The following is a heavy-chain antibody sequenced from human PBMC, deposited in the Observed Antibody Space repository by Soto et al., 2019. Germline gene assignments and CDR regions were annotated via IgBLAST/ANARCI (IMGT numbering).Heavy chain of an antibody. CDR3: ARDTNQVAGATKGPGYSDY. Sequence: GGSLRLSCAASGFTFSSYAMHWVRQAPGKGLEWVAVISYDGSNKYYADSVKGRFTISRDNSKNTLYLQMNSLRAEDTAVYYCARDTNQVAGATKGPGYSDYRGQGTLVTVS. J-gene: IGHJ4*02. CDR2: ISYDGSNK. D-gene: IGHD1-26*01. CDR1: GFTFSSYA. V-gene: IGHV3-30-3*01.